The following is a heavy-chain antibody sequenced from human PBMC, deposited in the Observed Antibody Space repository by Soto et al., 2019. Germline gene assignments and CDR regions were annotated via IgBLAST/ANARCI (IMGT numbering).Heavy chain of an antibody. V-gene: IGHV1-24*01. CDR2: FDPDEAET. D-gene: IGHD4-17*01. J-gene: IGHJ5*02. CDR3: TTYHGDYNFDH. Sequence: QVQLVQSGAEVNKRGASVKVSCKVSGYTLNEVAMHWVRQAPGKGLEWLGGFDPDEAETIYAQHFQGRVTMTEDTSTDTVYMELSSLRSEDTALYFCTTYHGDYNFDHWGQGTLVTVSS. CDR1: GYTLNEVA.